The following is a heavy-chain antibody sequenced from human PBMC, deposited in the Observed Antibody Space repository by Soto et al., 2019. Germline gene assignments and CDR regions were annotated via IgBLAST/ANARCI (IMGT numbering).Heavy chain of an antibody. CDR3: ARGNSYGSYWYFDL. J-gene: IGHJ2*01. D-gene: IGHD5-18*01. Sequence: QVQLVQSETEVKNPGASVRVSCKASGHTFNNFGITWVRQAPGQGLEWMGWIHADNGNINYAQDLQGRVTMTADRSTSTAYMELWSLRSDDTAVYYCARGNSYGSYWYFDLWGRGTLVIVSS. V-gene: IGHV1-18*04. CDR1: GHTFNNFG. CDR2: IHADNGNI.